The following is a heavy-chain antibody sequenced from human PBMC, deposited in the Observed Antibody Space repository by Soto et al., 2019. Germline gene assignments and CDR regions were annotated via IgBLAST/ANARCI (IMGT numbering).Heavy chain of an antibody. V-gene: IGHV1-8*01. D-gene: IGHD1-1*01. J-gene: IGHJ4*02. CDR2: LNPNTGNS. CDR1: GYTFTSYD. Sequence: QVQLVQSGAEVRKPGASVKVSCEASGYTFTSYDIYWVRQATGQGLEWMGWLNPNTGNSGYAQKFQGRIPVTSDTSINTGHMELSSLRSEDTAVYYCARRAETNGWNGFGADKYYFDFWGQGTLVTVSS. CDR3: ARRAETNGWNGFGADKYYFDF.